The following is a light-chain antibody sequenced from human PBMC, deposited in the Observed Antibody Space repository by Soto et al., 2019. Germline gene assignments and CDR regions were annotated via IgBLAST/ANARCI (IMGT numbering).Light chain of an antibody. J-gene: IGKJ1*01. CDR2: AAS. Sequence: DIVLTQSPGTLSLSPGERATLSCGASQTVVSDYLAWYQQRPGQAHRLLMYAASRRATGIPDRFSGSGSGTDFTLTISRLEPEDFAVYFCQQYGSSPQTFGQGTKVEIK. CDR1: QTVVSDY. CDR3: QQYGSSPQT. V-gene: IGKV3-20*01.